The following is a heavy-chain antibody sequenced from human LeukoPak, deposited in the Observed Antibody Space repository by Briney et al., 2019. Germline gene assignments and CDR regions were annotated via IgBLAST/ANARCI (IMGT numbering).Heavy chain of an antibody. CDR2: INQDGSEK. J-gene: IGHJ4*02. CDR3: ANNRASLDY. V-gene: IGHV3-7*02. Sequence: PGGSLRLSCPASGFTFSNSGMSWVRQAPGKGLEWVANINQDGSEKNCVNSVKGRFTISRDNAKNSLYLQMNSLRAEDTAVYYCANNRASLDYWGQGTLVTVSS. CDR1: GFTFSNSG. D-gene: IGHD2/OR15-2a*01.